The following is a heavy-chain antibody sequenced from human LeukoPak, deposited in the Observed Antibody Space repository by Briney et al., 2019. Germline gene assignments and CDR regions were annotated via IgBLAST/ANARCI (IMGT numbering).Heavy chain of an antibody. Sequence: GGSLRLSCAASGFTFSSYAMSWVRQAPGKGLEWVSAISGSGGSTYYADSVKGRFTISRANSKNTLYLQMNSLRAEDTAVYYCAKDRNYGDGYDAFDIWGQGTMVTVSS. J-gene: IGHJ3*02. CDR1: GFTFSSYA. D-gene: IGHD4-17*01. CDR2: ISGSGGST. V-gene: IGHV3-23*01. CDR3: AKDRNYGDGYDAFDI.